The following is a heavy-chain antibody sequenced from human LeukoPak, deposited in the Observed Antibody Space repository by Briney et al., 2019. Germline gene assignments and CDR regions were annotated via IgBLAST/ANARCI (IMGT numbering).Heavy chain of an antibody. CDR2: INPSGGST. Sequence: GASVKVSCKASGYTFTSYYMHWVRQAPGQGLEWMGIINPSGGSTSYAQKFQGRVTMTRDTSTSTVYMELSSLRSEDTAVYYCARGRPHYYGSGSYRTPPVRTPNMDVWGQGTTVTVSS. J-gene: IGHJ6*02. V-gene: IGHV1-46*01. CDR3: ARGRPHYYGSGSYRTPPVRTPNMDV. CDR1: GYTFTSYY. D-gene: IGHD3-10*01.